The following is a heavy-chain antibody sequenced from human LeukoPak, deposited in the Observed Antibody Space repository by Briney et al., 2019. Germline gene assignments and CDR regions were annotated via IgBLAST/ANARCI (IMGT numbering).Heavy chain of an antibody. CDR1: GFTFSSYG. V-gene: IGHV3-30*03. Sequence: GGSLRLSCAASGFTFSSYGMHWVRQAPGKGLEWVAVISYDGSNKYYADSVKGRFTISRDNSKNTLYLQMNSLRAEDTAVYYCATSSGSGWLGGDYWGQGTLVTVSS. CDR3: ATSSGSGWLGGDY. CDR2: ISYDGSNK. D-gene: IGHD6-19*01. J-gene: IGHJ4*02.